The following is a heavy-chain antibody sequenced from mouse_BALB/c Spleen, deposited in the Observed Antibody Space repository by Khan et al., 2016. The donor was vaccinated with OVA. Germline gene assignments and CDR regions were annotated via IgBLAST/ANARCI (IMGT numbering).Heavy chain of an antibody. CDR3: AREWAAWFPY. V-gene: IGHV1-77*01. J-gene: IGHJ3*01. CDR2: IYPGSDNT. Sequence: QMQLEESGAELARPGASVTLSCKASGYTFTDYYINWMRQRTGQGLEWIGEIYPGSDNTYYNEKFKGKATLTADKSSSTAYMQLSRLTSEDSAVYFCAREWAAWFPYWGQGTLVTVSA. CDR1: GYTFTDYY.